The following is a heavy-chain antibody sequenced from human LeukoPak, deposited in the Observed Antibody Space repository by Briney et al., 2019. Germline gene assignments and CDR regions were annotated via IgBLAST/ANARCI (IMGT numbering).Heavy chain of an antibody. CDR3: ARLSTAPDFDI. D-gene: IGHD4-17*01. Sequence: SETLSLTCSVSGGSLDRTSYYWGWIRQPPGKGLEWIGNIFYTGSTNYRPSLESRVTISIDTSNNRFSLRLSSVTAADTAVYYCARLSTAPDFDIWGQGTLVSVSS. J-gene: IGHJ4*02. CDR1: GGSLDRTSYY. V-gene: IGHV4-39*02. CDR2: IFYTGST.